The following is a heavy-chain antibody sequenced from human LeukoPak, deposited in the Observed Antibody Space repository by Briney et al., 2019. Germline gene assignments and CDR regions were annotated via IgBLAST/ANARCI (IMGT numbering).Heavy chain of an antibody. Sequence: GASVKVSCKASGGTFSSYAISWVRQAPGQGLEWMGGIIPIFGTANYAQKFQGRVTMTEDTSTDTAYMELSSLRSEDTAVYYCARVGFLESRGVYYMDVWGKGTTVTVSS. CDR3: ARVGFLESRGVYYMDV. CDR1: GGTFSSYA. CDR2: IIPIFGTA. V-gene: IGHV1-69*06. J-gene: IGHJ6*03. D-gene: IGHD3-3*01.